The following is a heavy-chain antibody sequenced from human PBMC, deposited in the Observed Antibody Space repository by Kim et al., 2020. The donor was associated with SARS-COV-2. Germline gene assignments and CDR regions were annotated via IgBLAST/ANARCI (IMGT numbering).Heavy chain of an antibody. CDR2: ISAYNGNT. V-gene: IGHV1-18*04. Sequence: ASVKVSCKASGYTFTSYGISWVRQAPGQGLEWMGWISAYNGNTNYARKLQGRVTMTTDTSTSTAYMELRSLRSDDTAVYYCARWVDIVVVPAAAPFVDYWGQGTLVTVSS. CDR3: ARWVDIVVVPAAAPFVDY. D-gene: IGHD2-2*03. J-gene: IGHJ4*02. CDR1: GYTFTSYG.